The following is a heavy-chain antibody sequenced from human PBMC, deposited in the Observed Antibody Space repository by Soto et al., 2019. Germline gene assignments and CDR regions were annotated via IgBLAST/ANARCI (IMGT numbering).Heavy chain of an antibody. Sequence: ASVKVSCKASGYTFTGYYMHWVRQAPGQGLEWMGWINPNSGGTNYAQKFQGWVTMTRDTSISTAYMELSRLRSDDTAVYYCARSRGYDIVVVVASVHYYGIDVWGQGTTVTVSS. D-gene: IGHD2-15*01. CDR3: ARSRGYDIVVVVASVHYYGIDV. V-gene: IGHV1-2*04. CDR2: INPNSGGT. CDR1: GYTFTGYY. J-gene: IGHJ6*02.